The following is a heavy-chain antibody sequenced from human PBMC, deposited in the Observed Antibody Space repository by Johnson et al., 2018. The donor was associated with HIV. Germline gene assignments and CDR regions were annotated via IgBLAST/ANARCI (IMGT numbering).Heavy chain of an antibody. Sequence: VQLVESGGGVVQPGGSLRLSCAASGFTFADYGMHWVRQPPGKGLEWVGRIKSKTDGGTTDYAAPVKGRFTISRDDSKNTLYLQMNSLKTEDTAVYYCTTAGGRDTIFGVANDAFDIWGQGTMVTVSS. V-gene: IGHV3-15*01. J-gene: IGHJ3*02. CDR2: IKSKTDGGTT. D-gene: IGHD3-3*01. CDR1: GFTFADYG. CDR3: TTAGGRDTIFGVANDAFDI.